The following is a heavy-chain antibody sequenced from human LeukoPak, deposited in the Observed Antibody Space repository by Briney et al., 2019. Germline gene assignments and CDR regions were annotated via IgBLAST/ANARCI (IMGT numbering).Heavy chain of an antibody. J-gene: IGHJ4*02. CDR2: ISTTSTYI. V-gene: IGHV3-21*01. CDR3: ARPLSGYSSSLGY. CDR1: GFTFSSYS. D-gene: IGHD6-6*01. Sequence: PGGSLRLSCAASGFTFSSYSMAWVRRAPGKGLEWVSSISTTSTYIFYGDSVKGRVTISRDNAKNTLYLQMNSLRAEDTAVYYCARPLSGYSSSLGYWGQGTLVTVSS.